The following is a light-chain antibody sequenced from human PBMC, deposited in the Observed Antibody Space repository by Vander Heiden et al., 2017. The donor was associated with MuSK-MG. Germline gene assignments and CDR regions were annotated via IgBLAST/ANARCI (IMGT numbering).Light chain of an antibody. CDR2: GNS. Sequence: QSVLTQPPSVSGAPGQRVTISSPGTSSHIGAGYDVHWYQQLPGTAPKLLIYGNSNRPSGVPDRFSGSKSGTSASLAITGLQAEDEADYYCQSYDSSLSGFYVFGTGTKVTVL. CDR1: SSHIGAGYD. V-gene: IGLV1-40*01. CDR3: QSYDSSLSGFYV. J-gene: IGLJ1*01.